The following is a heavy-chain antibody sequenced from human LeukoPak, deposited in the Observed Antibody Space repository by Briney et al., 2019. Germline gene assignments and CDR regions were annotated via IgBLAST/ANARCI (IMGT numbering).Heavy chain of an antibody. CDR1: GYTFTSYD. J-gene: IGHJ6*03. V-gene: IGHV1-8*03. Sequence: ASVKVSCKASGYTFTSYDINWVRQATGQGLEWMGWMNPNSGNTGYAQKFQGRVTITRNTSISTAYMELSSLRSEDTAVYYCAISSTSGGYYYYYMDVWGKGTTVTVSS. CDR2: MNPNSGNT. D-gene: IGHD2-2*01. CDR3: AISSTSGGYYYYYMDV.